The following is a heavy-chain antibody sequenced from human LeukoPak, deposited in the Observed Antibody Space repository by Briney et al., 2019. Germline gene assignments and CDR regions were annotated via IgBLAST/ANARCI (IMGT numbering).Heavy chain of an antibody. Sequence: PGRSLRLSCAASGFTFDDYAMHWVRQAPGKGLEWVSGISWNSGSIGYVDSVKGRFTISRDNAKNSLYPQMNSLRAEDTALYYCAKDIEDSGYDSSFDYWGQGTLVTVSS. CDR2: ISWNSGSI. D-gene: IGHD5-12*01. CDR1: GFTFDDYA. V-gene: IGHV3-9*01. CDR3: AKDIEDSGYDSSFDY. J-gene: IGHJ4*02.